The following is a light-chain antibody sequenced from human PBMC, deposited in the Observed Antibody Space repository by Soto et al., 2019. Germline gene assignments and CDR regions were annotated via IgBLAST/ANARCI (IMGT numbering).Light chain of an antibody. V-gene: IGKV3-20*01. Sequence: IVLTQSPGTLSLSPGERATLSCRASRSFSTTYLARYQQKPGQAPRLLVFATSSRATGIPDRFSGSGSGTDFTLTISRLEPEDFAVYYCQQYVMSPYTFGPGTRVEIK. CDR2: ATS. CDR3: QQYVMSPYT. CDR1: RSFSTTY. J-gene: IGKJ3*01.